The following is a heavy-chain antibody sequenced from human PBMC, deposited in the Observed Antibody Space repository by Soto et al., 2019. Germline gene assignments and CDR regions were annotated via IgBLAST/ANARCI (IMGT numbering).Heavy chain of an antibody. J-gene: IGHJ4*02. CDR3: AKAYLYICGSYPKGLDY. D-gene: IGHD3-16*02. Sequence: EVQLLESGGGLVQPGGSLRLSCAASGFTFSHFAMFWVRQAPGKGLEWVSSLSRTGGAAHYADSVNGRFTITSHNSKNPLILQMDSLSAEDTAVYHGAKAYLYICGSYPKGLDYWGQGTLVTVSS. CDR1: GFTFSHFA. CDR2: LSRTGGAA. V-gene: IGHV3-23*01.